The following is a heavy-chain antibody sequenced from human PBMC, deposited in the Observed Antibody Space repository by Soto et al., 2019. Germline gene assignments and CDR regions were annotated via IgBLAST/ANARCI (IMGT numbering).Heavy chain of an antibody. D-gene: IGHD3-16*01. CDR3: ANGYYNSARWGENDAFDI. V-gene: IGHV3-30*18. CDR2: ISYDGSNK. J-gene: IGHJ3*02. CDR1: GFTFSSYG. Sequence: GGSLRLSCAASGFTFSSYGMHWVRQAPGKGLEWVAVISYDGSNKYYADSVKGRFTISRDKSKNTLYLQMNSLRAEDTAVYYCANGYYNSARWGENDAFDIWGQGTMVTVSS.